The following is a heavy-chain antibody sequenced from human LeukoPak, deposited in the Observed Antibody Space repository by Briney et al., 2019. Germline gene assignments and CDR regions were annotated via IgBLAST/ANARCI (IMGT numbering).Heavy chain of an antibody. V-gene: IGHV3-21*01. CDR2: ISTSGTYI. D-gene: IGHD6-13*01. Sequence: GGSLRLSCAASGLTFSGYIMNWVRQAPGKGLEWVSSISTSGTYIDYADSVKGRFIISRDNYKNSLFLQMNSLRAEDTAVYSCARGIAAAGHGMDVWGQGTTVTVSS. J-gene: IGHJ6*02. CDR1: GLTFSGYI. CDR3: ARGIAAAGHGMDV.